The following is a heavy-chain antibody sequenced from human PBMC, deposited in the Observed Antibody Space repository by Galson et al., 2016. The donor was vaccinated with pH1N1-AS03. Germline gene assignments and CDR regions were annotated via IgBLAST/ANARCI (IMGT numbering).Heavy chain of an antibody. J-gene: IGHJ4*02. D-gene: IGHD3/OR15-3a*01. CDR1: GFTLSNFG. Sequence: SLRLPCAASGFTLSNFGMLWVRQAPGQGLEWVAIISFDGTNKYYADSVKGRFSISRDNSKNTLFLQMSALRAEDTAVYYCANDFNYDFWSGYSFYWGQGALVTVSS. CDR2: ISFDGTNK. V-gene: IGHV3-30*19. CDR3: ANDFNYDFWSGYSFY.